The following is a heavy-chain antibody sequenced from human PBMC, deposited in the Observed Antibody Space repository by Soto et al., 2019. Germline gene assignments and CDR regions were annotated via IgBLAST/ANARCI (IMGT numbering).Heavy chain of an antibody. V-gene: IGHV3-7*05. Sequence: GGSLRLSCAASGFTFSSYWMSWVRQAPGKGLEWVANIKQDGSEKYYVDSVKGRFTISRDNAKNSLYLQMNSLRAEDTAVYYCARPQYYYDSSGYYYWIHYGMDVWGQGTTVTVSS. CDR2: IKQDGSEK. J-gene: IGHJ6*02. CDR1: GFTFSSYW. D-gene: IGHD3-22*01. CDR3: ARPQYYYDSSGYYYWIHYGMDV.